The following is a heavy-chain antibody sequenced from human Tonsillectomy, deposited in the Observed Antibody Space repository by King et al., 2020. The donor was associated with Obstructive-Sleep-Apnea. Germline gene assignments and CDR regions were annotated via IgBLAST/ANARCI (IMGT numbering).Heavy chain of an antibody. CDR2: IYHSGST. CDR1: DVSFSNYY. J-gene: IGHJ6*02. V-gene: IGHV4-34*01. Sequence: VQLQQWGAGLLKPSETLSLPCASHDVSFSNYYWSWIRQSPGKGLEWIGEIYHSGSTNYNPSLKGRVSISIDTPKSQFSLKLGSVTAADTAIYYCARRRRTVLTHYYYGMDVWGQGTTVTVSS. D-gene: IGHD3-16*01. CDR3: ARRRRTVLTHYYYGMDV.